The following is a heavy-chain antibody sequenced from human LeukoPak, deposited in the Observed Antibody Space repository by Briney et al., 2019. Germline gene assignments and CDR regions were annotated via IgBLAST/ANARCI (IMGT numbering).Heavy chain of an antibody. D-gene: IGHD5-18*01. CDR1: GGTFSSYA. CDR3: ARDTAMAHNWFDP. Sequence: ASVKVSCKASGGTFSSYAISWVRQAPGQGLEWMGGIIPIFGTANYAQRFQGRVTITTDESTSTAYMELSSLRSEDTAVYYCARDTAMAHNWFDPWGQGTLVTVSS. V-gene: IGHV1-69*05. CDR2: IIPIFGTA. J-gene: IGHJ5*02.